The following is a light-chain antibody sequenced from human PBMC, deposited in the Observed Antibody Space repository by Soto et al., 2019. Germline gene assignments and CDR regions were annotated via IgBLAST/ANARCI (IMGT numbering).Light chain of an antibody. CDR1: TSDVGGYNF. CDR2: EVS. J-gene: IGLJ1*01. Sequence: QSALTQPASVSGSPGQSNTISCTGTTSDVGGYNFVSWYQLHPGKAPKLMIFEVSNRPSGVSNRFSGSKSGNTASLTISGLQAEDEADYYCSSYTSSGTRVFGTGTKLTVL. CDR3: SSYTSSGTRV. V-gene: IGLV2-14*01.